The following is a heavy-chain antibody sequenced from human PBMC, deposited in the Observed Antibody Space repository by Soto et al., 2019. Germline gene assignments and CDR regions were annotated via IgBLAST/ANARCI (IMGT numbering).Heavy chain of an antibody. CDR3: ARDGCRSTSCYLSSYYYMDV. V-gene: IGHV1-46*03. Sequence: ASVKVSCKASGYTFTSYYMHWVRQAPGQGLEWMGIINPSGGSTSYAQKFQGRVTMTRDTSTSTVYMELSSLRSEDTAVYYCARDGCRSTSCYLSSYYYMDVWGKGTTVTVS. CDR2: INPSGGST. CDR1: GYTFTSYY. D-gene: IGHD2-2*01. J-gene: IGHJ6*03.